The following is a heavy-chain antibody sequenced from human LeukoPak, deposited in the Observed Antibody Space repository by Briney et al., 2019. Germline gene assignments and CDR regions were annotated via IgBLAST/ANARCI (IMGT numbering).Heavy chain of an antibody. CDR3: ANIPSGAGRLDDY. Sequence: GGSLRLSCAASGFTFSSYAMHWVRQAPGKGLEWVAVISYDGSNKYYADSVKGRFTISRDNSKNTLYLQMNSLRAEDTAVYYCANIPSGAGRLDDYWGQGTLVTVSS. CDR2: ISYDGSNK. D-gene: IGHD3-10*01. V-gene: IGHV3-30*04. J-gene: IGHJ4*02. CDR1: GFTFSSYA.